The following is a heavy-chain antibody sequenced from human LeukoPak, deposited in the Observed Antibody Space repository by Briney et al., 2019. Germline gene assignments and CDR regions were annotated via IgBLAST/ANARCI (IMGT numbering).Heavy chain of an antibody. D-gene: IGHD5-12*01. CDR1: GFTFSSYA. J-gene: IGHJ4*02. Sequence: PGGSLRLSCAASGFTFSSYAMSWVRQAPGKGQEWVSAISGSGGSTYYADSVKGRFTISRDNSKNTLYLQMNSLRAEDTAVYYCASTSGYDLRYFDYWGQGTLVTVSS. CDR3: ASTSGYDLRYFDY. V-gene: IGHV3-23*01. CDR2: ISGSGGST.